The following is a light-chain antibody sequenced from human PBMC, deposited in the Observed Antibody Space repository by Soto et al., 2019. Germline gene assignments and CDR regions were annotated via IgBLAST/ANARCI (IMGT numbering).Light chain of an antibody. CDR1: QSVSSTF. CDR3: QQFGTSAT. CDR2: GAS. Sequence: EVVLTQSPDTLSLSPGERATLSCRASQSVSSTFLAWYQQRPGQAPRLLIYGASSRATGIPDRFSGSGSGTDFTLTITRLEPEDFALYYCQQFGTSATFGQGTKVDI. V-gene: IGKV3-20*01. J-gene: IGKJ1*01.